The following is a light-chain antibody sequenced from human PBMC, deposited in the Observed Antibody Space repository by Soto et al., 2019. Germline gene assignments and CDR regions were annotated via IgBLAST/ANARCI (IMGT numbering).Light chain of an antibody. J-gene: IGKJ1*01. CDR1: QSVSIN. CDR3: QHYHTWLWT. V-gene: IGKV3-15*01. Sequence: EIVMTQSPATLSVSPGERATLSCRASQSVSINLAWYRQKPGQVPRLLIYDASTRATGVPARFSGSGSGTEFTLTISSLQSEDFAIYYCQHYHTWLWTFGQGTNVEIK. CDR2: DAS.